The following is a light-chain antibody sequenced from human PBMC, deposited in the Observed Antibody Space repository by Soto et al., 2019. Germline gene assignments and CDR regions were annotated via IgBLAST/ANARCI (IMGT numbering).Light chain of an antibody. CDR2: GAS. Sequence: LTQFPATLAVSPRERVTLSCRASQSVSDNLAWYQQKPGQAPSLLIYGASNMATGIPDRFSGSGSGTDFTLNITRLEPEDFAMYYCQRSDSLRTFGQGTQVDIX. J-gene: IGKJ1*01. CDR3: QRSDSLRT. V-gene: IGKV3-20*01. CDR1: QSVSDN.